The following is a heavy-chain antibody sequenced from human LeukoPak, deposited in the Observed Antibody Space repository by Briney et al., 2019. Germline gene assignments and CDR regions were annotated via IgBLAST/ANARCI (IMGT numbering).Heavy chain of an antibody. D-gene: IGHD3-22*01. V-gene: IGHV1-2*02. CDR1: GYTFTGSY. CDR3: AREKIAYYDNSGRGWFDP. Sequence: GASVKVSCKASGYTFTGSYMHWVRQAPGKGLEWMGWINLNSGGTNYAQKFQVRVTMTRDTSISTAYMELSRLRSDDTAVYYCAREKIAYYDNSGRGWFDPWGQGTLVTVSS. J-gene: IGHJ5*02. CDR2: INLNSGGT.